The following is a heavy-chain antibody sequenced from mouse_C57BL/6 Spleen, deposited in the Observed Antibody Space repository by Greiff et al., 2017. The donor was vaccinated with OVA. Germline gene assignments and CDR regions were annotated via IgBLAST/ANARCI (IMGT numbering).Heavy chain of an antibody. CDR3: ARDHPMDY. Sequence: EVMLVESEGGLVQPGSSMKLSCTASGFTFSDYYMAWVRQVPEKGLEWVANINYDGSSTYYLDSLKSRFIISRDNAKNILYLQMSSLESEDTATYYCARDHPMDYWGQGTSVTVSA. V-gene: IGHV5-16*01. CDR1: GFTFSDYY. CDR2: INYDGSST. J-gene: IGHJ4*01.